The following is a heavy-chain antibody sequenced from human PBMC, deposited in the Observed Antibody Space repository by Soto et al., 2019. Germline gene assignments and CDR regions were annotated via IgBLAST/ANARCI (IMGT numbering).Heavy chain of an antibody. V-gene: IGHV1-18*01. J-gene: IGHJ4*02. Sequence: QVHLVQSGAEVKKPGASVKVSCQGSGYAFTTYGITWVRQPPGQGLEWMGWISAHNGNTNYAQKLQGRGTVTRDTSTSTAYMELRSLRYDDTAVYYCARGRYGDYWGQGALVTVSS. CDR3: ARGRYGDY. CDR2: ISAHNGNT. D-gene: IGHD1-1*01. CDR1: GYAFTTYG.